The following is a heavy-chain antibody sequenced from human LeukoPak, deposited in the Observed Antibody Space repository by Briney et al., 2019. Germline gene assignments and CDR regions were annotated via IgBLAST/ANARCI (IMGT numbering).Heavy chain of an antibody. D-gene: IGHD2-15*01. CDR3: ASCSGGSCSYYYYYYMDV. CDR2: IIPIFGTA. Sequence: ASVKVSCKASGGTFSSYAISWVRQAPGQGLEWMGGIIPIFGTANYAQKFQGGVTITADKSTSTAYMELSSLRSEDTAVYYCASCSGGSCSYYYYYYMDVWGKGTTVTVSS. J-gene: IGHJ6*03. CDR1: GGTFSSYA. V-gene: IGHV1-69*06.